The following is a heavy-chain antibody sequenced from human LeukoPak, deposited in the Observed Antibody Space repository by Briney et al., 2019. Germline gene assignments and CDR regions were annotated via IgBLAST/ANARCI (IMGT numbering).Heavy chain of an antibody. V-gene: IGHV3-49*03. Sequence: GGSLRLSCTASGFNFGDYAMSWFRQAPEKGLEGVGFITNKAFGGTAEYAASVKGRFTISRDDSRSIAYLQMDNMRTEDTGVYYCTRDEYGGGSNFFDYWGQGTLVTVST. CDR1: GFNFGDYA. CDR3: TRDEYGGGSNFFDY. J-gene: IGHJ4*02. D-gene: IGHD4-23*01. CDR2: ITNKAFGGTA.